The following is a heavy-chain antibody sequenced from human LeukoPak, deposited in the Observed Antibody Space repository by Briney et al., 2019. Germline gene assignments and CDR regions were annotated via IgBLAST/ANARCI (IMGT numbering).Heavy chain of an antibody. V-gene: IGHV3-23*01. CDR1: GFTFSSYA. Sequence: GGSLRLSCAASGFTFSSYAMSWVRQAAGKGLEWVSAISGRGGSTYYADSVKGRFTISRDNSKNTLYLQMNSLGAEDTAVYYCAKDGVVYSSGWALSIDYWGQGALVTVSS. CDR2: ISGRGGST. CDR3: AKDGVVYSSGWALSIDY. J-gene: IGHJ4*02. D-gene: IGHD6-19*01.